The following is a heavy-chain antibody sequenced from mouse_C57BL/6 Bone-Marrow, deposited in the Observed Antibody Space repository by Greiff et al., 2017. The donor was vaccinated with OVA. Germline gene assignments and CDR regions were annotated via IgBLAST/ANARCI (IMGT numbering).Heavy chain of an antibody. CDR3: ARRTPPFHYAMDY. J-gene: IGHJ4*01. CDR2: ISSGGSYT. CDR1: GFTFSSYG. Sequence: EVQGVESGGDLVKPGGSLKLSCAASGFTFSSYGMSWVRQTPDKRLEWVATISSGGSYTYYPDSVKGRFTISRDNAKNTLYLQMSSLKSEDTAMYYCARRTPPFHYAMDYWGQGTSVTVSS. V-gene: IGHV5-6*01.